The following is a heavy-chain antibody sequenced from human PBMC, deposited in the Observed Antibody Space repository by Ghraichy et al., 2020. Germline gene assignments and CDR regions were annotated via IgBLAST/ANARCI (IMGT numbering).Heavy chain of an antibody. V-gene: IGHV3-15*01. CDR2: IKSKTDGGTT. D-gene: IGHD3-22*01. Sequence: GESLNISCAASGFTFSNAWMSWVRQAPGKGLEWVGRIKSKTDGGTTDYAAPVKGRFTISRDDSKNTLYLQMNSLKTEDTAVYYCTTLPQDYYDSSGYSPWGQATLVTVSS. CDR3: TTLPQDYYDSSGYSP. J-gene: IGHJ5*02. CDR1: GFTFSNAW.